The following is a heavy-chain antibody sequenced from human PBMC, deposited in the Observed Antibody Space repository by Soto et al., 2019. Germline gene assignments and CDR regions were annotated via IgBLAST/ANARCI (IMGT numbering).Heavy chain of an antibody. CDR2: IYWDDDK. V-gene: IGHV2-5*02. CDR3: AHRRHTYYDFWSGYSHFDY. CDR1: GFSLSPSGVG. J-gene: IGHJ4*02. D-gene: IGHD3-3*01. Sequence: QITLKESGPTLVKPTQTLTLTCTFSGFSLSPSGVGVGWIRQPPGKALEWLALIYWDDDKRYSPSLKSRRTITKDNSKNQVVLTMTNMNPVDTATYYCAHRRHTYYDFWSGYSHFDYWGQGTLVTVSS.